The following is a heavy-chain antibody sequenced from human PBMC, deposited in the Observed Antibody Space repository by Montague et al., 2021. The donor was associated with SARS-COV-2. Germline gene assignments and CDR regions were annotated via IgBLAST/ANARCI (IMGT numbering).Heavy chain of an antibody. J-gene: IGHJ2*01. CDR2: ICDDVRRI. Sequence: SLRLSCAASGFTFRRYCMHWVRQSPGQGLEWVALICDDVRRICYADSVRGRFTISRDNAKNTLSLLMNNLRGEDTAVYYCVRDRGGDKHDWLFDLWGRGTQVTVSS. V-gene: IGHV3-74*01. D-gene: IGHD2-15*01. CDR3: VRDRGGDKHDWLFDL. CDR1: GFTFRRYC.